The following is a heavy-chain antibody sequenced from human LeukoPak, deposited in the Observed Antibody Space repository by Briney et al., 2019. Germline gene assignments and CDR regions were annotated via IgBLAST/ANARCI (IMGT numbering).Heavy chain of an antibody. CDR3: ARSGGSSHYYYYYMDV. Sequence: GGPLRLSCAASGFTFSSYSMNWVRQAPGKGLEWVSYISSSSSTIYYADSVKGRFTISRDNAKNSLYLQMNSLRAEDTAVYYCARSGGSSHYYYYYMDVWGKGTTVTVSS. CDR2: ISSSSSTI. D-gene: IGHD6-6*01. J-gene: IGHJ6*03. CDR1: GFTFSSYS. V-gene: IGHV3-48*04.